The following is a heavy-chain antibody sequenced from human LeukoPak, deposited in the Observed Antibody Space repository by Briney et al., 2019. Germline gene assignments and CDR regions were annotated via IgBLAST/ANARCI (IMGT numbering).Heavy chain of an antibody. CDR1: GGSISSGSHY. V-gene: IGHV4-61*02. D-gene: IGHD3-10*01. CDR3: ARAPSVRGVMDY. CDR2: IYTSGSA. J-gene: IGHJ4*02. Sequence: PSETLSLTCIVSGGSISSGSHYWTWIRQPAGKGLEWIGRIYTSGSANYNPSLKSRVTISIDTSKNQFSLKLSSVTAADTAVYYCARAPSVRGVMDYWGQGTLVTVSS.